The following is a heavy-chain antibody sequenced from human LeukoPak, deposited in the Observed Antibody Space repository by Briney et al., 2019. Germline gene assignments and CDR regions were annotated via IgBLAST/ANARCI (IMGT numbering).Heavy chain of an antibody. Sequence: SETLSLTCTVSGGSISSGSYYWSWIRQPAGKGLGWIGRIYTSGSTNYNPSLKSRVTISVDTSKNQFSLKLSSVTAADTAVYYCARGDRQDSSWYQLVVYMDVWGKGTTVTVSS. V-gene: IGHV4-61*02. CDR1: GGSISSGSYY. CDR2: IYTSGST. D-gene: IGHD6-13*01. CDR3: ARGDRQDSSWYQLVVYMDV. J-gene: IGHJ6*03.